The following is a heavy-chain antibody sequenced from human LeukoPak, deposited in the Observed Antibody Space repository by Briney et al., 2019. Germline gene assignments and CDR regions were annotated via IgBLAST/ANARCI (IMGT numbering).Heavy chain of an antibody. J-gene: IGHJ5*02. CDR3: ARRPLLRYYDSSGNNWFDP. CDR2: INHSGST. Sequence: SETLSLTCAVYGGSFSGYYWSWIRQPPGKGLEWIGEINHSGSTNYNPSLKSRVTISVDTSKNQFSLKLSSVTAADTAVYYCARRPLLRYYDSSGNNWFDPWGQGTLVTVSS. V-gene: IGHV4-34*01. CDR1: GGSFSGYY. D-gene: IGHD3-22*01.